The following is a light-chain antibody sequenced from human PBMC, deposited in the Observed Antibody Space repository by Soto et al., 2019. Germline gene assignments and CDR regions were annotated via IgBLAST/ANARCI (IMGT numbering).Light chain of an antibody. Sequence: DIPMTQSPSTLSASVGDRVTITCRASQSISSSLAWYQQKPGKAPKLLIYEASNLQSGVPSRFSGSGSGADFTLTISSLQPDDFASYYCQQYRFYWTFGQGTKVEIK. J-gene: IGKJ1*01. CDR1: QSISSS. CDR2: EAS. V-gene: IGKV1-5*03. CDR3: QQYRFYWT.